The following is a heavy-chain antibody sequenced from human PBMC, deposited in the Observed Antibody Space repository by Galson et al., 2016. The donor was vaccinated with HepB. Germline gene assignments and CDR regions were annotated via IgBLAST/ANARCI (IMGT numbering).Heavy chain of an antibody. Sequence: SVKVSCKASGYTFTSYGFSWVRQAPGQGLEWMGWISAYNGNTNYAQKLQGRVTMTTDTSTSTAYMELRSLRSDDTAVYYCARDRDAGFGELFLYFDYWGQGTLCTVSS. J-gene: IGHJ4*02. CDR1: GYTFTSYG. V-gene: IGHV1-18*01. CDR2: ISAYNGNT. D-gene: IGHD3-10*01. CDR3: ARDRDAGFGELFLYFDY.